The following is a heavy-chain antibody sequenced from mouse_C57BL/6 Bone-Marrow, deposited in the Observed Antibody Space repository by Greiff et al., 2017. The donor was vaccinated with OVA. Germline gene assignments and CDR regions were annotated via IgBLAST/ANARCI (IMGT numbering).Heavy chain of an antibody. J-gene: IGHJ4*01. Sequence: VQLQQSGAELVRPGASVKLSCTASGFNIKDDYMHWVKQRPEQGLEWIGWFDPENGDTEYASKFQGKATITADTSSNTAYLQLSSLTSEDTAVYYCTGYYAMDYWGQGTSVTVSS. V-gene: IGHV14-4*01. CDR3: TGYYAMDY. CDR2: FDPENGDT. CDR1: GFNIKDDY.